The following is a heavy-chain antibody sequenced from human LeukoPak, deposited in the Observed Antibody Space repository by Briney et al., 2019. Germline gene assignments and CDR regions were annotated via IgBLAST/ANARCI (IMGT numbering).Heavy chain of an antibody. CDR2: IGSSSSYI. J-gene: IGHJ4*02. Sequence: GSLRLSCAASGFTFSTYSTNWVRQAPGKGLEWVSSIGSSSSYIHYGDSVKGRFTISRDNAKNSLYLQMSSLRAEDTAVYYCATTPTAMGKFLFDSWGQGNLVTVSS. CDR1: GFTFSTYS. CDR3: ATTPTAMGKFLFDS. V-gene: IGHV3-21*01. D-gene: IGHD5-18*01.